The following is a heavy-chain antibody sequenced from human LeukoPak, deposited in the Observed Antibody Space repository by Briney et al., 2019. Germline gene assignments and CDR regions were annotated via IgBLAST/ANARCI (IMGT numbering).Heavy chain of an antibody. D-gene: IGHD3-22*01. CDR3: ARGDYYDSSGYYY. CDR2: IYYSGST. J-gene: IGHJ4*02. V-gene: IGHV4-59*01. CDR1: GGSISSYY. Sequence: RSSETLSLTCTVSGGSISSYYWSWIRQPPGKGLEWIGYIYYSGSTNYNPSLKSRVTISVDTSKNQFSLKLSSVTAADTAVYYCARGDYYDSSGYYYWGQGTLVTVSS.